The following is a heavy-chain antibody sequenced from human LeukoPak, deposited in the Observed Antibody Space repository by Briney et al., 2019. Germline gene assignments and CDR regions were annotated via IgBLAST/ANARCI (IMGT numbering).Heavy chain of an antibody. D-gene: IGHD2-2*01. V-gene: IGHV5-51*01. Sequence: PGESLKISCKGSGYSFTSYWIGWVRQMPGKGLEWMGIIYPGDSDTRYSPSFQGQVTISVDKSISTAYLQWSSLKASDTAMYYCARHSHYCSSTSCYEPFDYWGQGTLVTVSS. CDR1: GYSFTSYW. CDR3: ARHSHYCSSTSCYEPFDY. J-gene: IGHJ4*02. CDR2: IYPGDSDT.